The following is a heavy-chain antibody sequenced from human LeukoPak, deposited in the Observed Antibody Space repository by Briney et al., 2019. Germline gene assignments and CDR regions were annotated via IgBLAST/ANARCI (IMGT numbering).Heavy chain of an antibody. Sequence: SETLSLTCLVSGGSLSSYYWSWLRQPPGKGLEWIGYIYDSGSTNYNPSLKSRVIISVDTSKNQFSLRLSSVTAADTAVYYCAREMATSGYYYYYMDVWGKGTTVTVSS. J-gene: IGHJ6*03. CDR3: AREMATSGYYYYYMDV. D-gene: IGHD5-24*01. CDR2: IYDSGST. CDR1: GGSLSSYY. V-gene: IGHV4-59*01.